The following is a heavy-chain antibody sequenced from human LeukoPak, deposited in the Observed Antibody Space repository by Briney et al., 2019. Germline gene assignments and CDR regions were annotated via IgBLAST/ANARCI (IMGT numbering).Heavy chain of an antibody. Sequence: SVKVSCKASGGTFSSYAISWVRQAPGQGLEWMGGIIPIFGTANYAQKFQGRVTITADESTSTAYMELSSLRSEDTAVYYCAREDARWLPQVGYFQHWGQGTLVTVSS. J-gene: IGHJ1*01. CDR1: GGTFSSYA. CDR2: IIPIFGTA. D-gene: IGHD5-24*01. CDR3: AREDARWLPQVGYFQH. V-gene: IGHV1-69*13.